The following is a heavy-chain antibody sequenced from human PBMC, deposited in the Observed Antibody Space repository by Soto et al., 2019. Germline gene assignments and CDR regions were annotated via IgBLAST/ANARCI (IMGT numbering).Heavy chain of an antibody. V-gene: IGHV4-34*01. J-gene: IGHJ6*02. Sequence: QVQLQQWGAGLLKPSETLSLTCAVYGGSFSGYYWSWIRQPPGKGLEWIGEINHSGSTNYNPSLKSRVTMSVDASKNQFSLKLSSVTAADTAVYYCAIAMVRGVDVWGQGTTVTVSS. CDR2: INHSGST. CDR1: GGSFSGYY. D-gene: IGHD3-10*01. CDR3: AIAMVRGVDV.